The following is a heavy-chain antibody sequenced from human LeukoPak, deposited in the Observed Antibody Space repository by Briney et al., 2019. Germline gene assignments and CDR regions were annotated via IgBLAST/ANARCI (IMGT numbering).Heavy chain of an antibody. V-gene: IGHV4-39*01. J-gene: IGHJ4*02. Sequence: PSETLSLTCTVSGGSISSSSYYWGWIRQPPGKGLEWIGSIYYSGSTYYNPSLKSRVTISVDTSKNQFSLKLSSVTAADTAVYYCARLNIAVAGTNSFDYWGQGTLVTVSS. CDR2: IYYSGST. D-gene: IGHD6-19*01. CDR3: ARLNIAVAGTNSFDY. CDR1: GGSISSSSYY.